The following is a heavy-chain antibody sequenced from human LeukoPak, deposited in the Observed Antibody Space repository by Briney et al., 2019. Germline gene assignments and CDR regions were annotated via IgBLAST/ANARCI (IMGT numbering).Heavy chain of an antibody. CDR1: GYTFTSYD. J-gene: IGHJ6*03. D-gene: IGHD6-6*01. V-gene: IGHV1-8*03. Sequence: ASVKVSCKASGYTFTSYDINWVRQATGQGLEWMGWMNPNSGNTGYAQKSQGRVTITRNTSISTAYMELSSLRSEDTAVYYCARSEQLAYPWSYYYYYYYMDVWGKGTTVTVSS. CDR2: MNPNSGNT. CDR3: ARSEQLAYPWSYYYYYYYMDV.